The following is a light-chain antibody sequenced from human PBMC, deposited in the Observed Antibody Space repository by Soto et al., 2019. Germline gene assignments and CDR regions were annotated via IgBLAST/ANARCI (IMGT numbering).Light chain of an antibody. CDR1: QSISTY. Sequence: DIEMTQSPSSLSASVGYRVTIICRSSQSISTYLDWYQVKSGKAPKLLIHAASRLESGVPPRFSGSGSGKDFTLTISSLEAADFATYYCQQNYNLPPWTFGQGTKVDIK. J-gene: IGKJ1*01. CDR2: AAS. V-gene: IGKV1-39*01. CDR3: QQNYNLPPWT.